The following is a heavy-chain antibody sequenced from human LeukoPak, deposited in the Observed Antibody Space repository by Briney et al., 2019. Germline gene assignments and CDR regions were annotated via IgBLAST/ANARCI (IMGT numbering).Heavy chain of an antibody. Sequence: PGGSLRLSCTTSGFNFGDYAMTWVRQARGKGLEWVGLIRSKRYGGTAEYAASVRGRFTVSRDDSRDIACLQVNNLKTEDTAVYYCTTYISLRYFFDYWGQGTLVTVSS. CDR3: TTYISLRYFFDY. CDR2: IRSKRYGGTA. J-gene: IGHJ4*02. CDR1: GFNFGDYA. D-gene: IGHD3-9*01. V-gene: IGHV3-49*04.